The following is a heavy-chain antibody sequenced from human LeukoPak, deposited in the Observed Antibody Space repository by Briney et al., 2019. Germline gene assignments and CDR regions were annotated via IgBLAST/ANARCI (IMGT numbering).Heavy chain of an antibody. CDR3: ARDRSSSWPFDY. D-gene: IGHD6-13*01. CDR2: ISDYNGNT. CDR1: GYTFTSYG. Sequence: ASVKVSCKSSGYTFTSYGISWVRQAPGQGLEWMGWISDYNGNTNYAQKLQGRVTMTTDTSTSTAYMELRSLRSDDTAVYYCARDRSSSWPFDYWGQGTLVTVSS. J-gene: IGHJ4*02. V-gene: IGHV1-18*01.